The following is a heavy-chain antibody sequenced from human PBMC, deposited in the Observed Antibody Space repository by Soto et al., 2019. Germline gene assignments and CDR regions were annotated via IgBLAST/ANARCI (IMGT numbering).Heavy chain of an antibody. CDR2: INTKTGGT. V-gene: IGHV1-2*02. Sequence: ASVKVSCKASGYIFTGYYIQWVRQAPGQGLEWMGWINTKTGGTKYAQKFQGRVTMTRDTSINTAYMDLARLKSDDTAVYYCVRAHALGFSNWFDPWGRGTLVTVSS. CDR1: GYIFTGYY. J-gene: IGHJ5*02. D-gene: IGHD3-10*01. CDR3: VRAHALGFSNWFDP.